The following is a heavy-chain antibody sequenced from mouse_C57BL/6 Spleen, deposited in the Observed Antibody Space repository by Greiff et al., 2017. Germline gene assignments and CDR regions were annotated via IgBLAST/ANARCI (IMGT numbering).Heavy chain of an antibody. CDR3: AGPFYNAMDY. V-gene: IGHV14-2*01. Sequence: VHVKQSGAELVKPGASVKLSCTASGFNINDYYMHWVKQRTEHGLEWIGGIDPEGGDTKYAPKFQGKATITADTSSNTAYLQLSSLTSEDAAVXNCAGPFYNAMDYWGQGTSVTVSS. CDR2: IDPEGGDT. J-gene: IGHJ4*01. CDR1: GFNINDYY.